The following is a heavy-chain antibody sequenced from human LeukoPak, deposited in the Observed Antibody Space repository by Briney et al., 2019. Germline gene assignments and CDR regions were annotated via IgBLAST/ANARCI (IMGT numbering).Heavy chain of an antibody. D-gene: IGHD1-1*01. CDR3: ARDHSIDDKSWWLDP. Sequence: GASVKVSCKTSGDTFTRNWMQWIRQGPGQGLEWMGVINPTGDYTMYAQKFQGRVIVTRDMSSNTDYMELGSLRSDDTAVYYCARDHSIDDKSWWLDPWRQGTLVTVSS. V-gene: IGHV1-46*01. CDR2: INPTGDYT. J-gene: IGHJ5*02. CDR1: GDTFTRNW.